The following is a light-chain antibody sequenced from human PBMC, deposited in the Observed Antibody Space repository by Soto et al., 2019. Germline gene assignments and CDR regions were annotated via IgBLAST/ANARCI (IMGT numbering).Light chain of an antibody. J-gene: IGKJ1*01. CDR2: WVS. Sequence: DVVMTQSPLSLPVTLGQPASISCRSSQGLVYSDGSVFLNWFHQRPGQSPRRLIYWVSNRDSGVPDRFSASGSGTDFTLKISRVEAEDVGVYYCIQGTHWPWTFGQGTKVEIK. CDR3: IQGTHWPWT. V-gene: IGKV2-30*01. CDR1: QGLVYSDGSVF.